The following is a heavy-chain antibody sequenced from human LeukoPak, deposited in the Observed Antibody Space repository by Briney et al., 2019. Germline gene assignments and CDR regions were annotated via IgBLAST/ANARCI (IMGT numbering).Heavy chain of an antibody. CDR2: IYSGGST. Sequence: PGGSLRLSCAASGFTVSSNYMSWVRQAPGKGLEWVSVIYSGGSTYYADSVKGRFTISRDNSKNTLYLQMNSLRAEDTAVYYCARGIAAAGLIYYYYYMDVWGKGTTVTISS. J-gene: IGHJ6*03. V-gene: IGHV3-66*01. CDR3: ARGIAAAGLIYYYYYMDV. CDR1: GFTVSSNY. D-gene: IGHD6-13*01.